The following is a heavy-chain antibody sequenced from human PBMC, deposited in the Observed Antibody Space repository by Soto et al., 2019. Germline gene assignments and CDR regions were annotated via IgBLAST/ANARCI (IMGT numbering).Heavy chain of an antibody. CDR3: AREGVADFWNWFDH. D-gene: IGHD3-3*01. Sequence: XSVKVSCKASVYTFTCYYMHWVRQAPGQGLEWMGWINPNSGGTNYAQKFQGRVTMTRDTSISTAYMELSRLRSDDTAVYYCAREGVADFWNWFDHWGQGTLVTVSS. V-gene: IGHV1-2*02. CDR1: VYTFTCYY. CDR2: INPNSGGT. J-gene: IGHJ5*02.